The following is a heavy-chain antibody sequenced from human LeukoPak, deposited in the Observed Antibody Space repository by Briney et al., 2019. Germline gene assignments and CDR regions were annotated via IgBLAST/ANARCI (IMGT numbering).Heavy chain of an antibody. CDR2: ISNDGGGT. CDR3: AKGSSGYFADL. V-gene: IGHV3-23*01. Sequence: GGSLRLSCAASGFIFNNYGLIWVRQAPGKGLQWVSAISNDGGGTTYADFVKGRFTISRDNSKNTLFLQMNSLRAEDTALYYCAKGSSGYFADLWGQGTLVTVSS. D-gene: IGHD3-22*01. CDR1: GFIFNNYG. J-gene: IGHJ5*02.